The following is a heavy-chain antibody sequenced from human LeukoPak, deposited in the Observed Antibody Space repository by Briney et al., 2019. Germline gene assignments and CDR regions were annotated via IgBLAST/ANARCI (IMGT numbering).Heavy chain of an antibody. J-gene: IGHJ4*02. CDR2: IKQDGSEK. D-gene: IGHD2-15*01. Sequence: GGSLRLSCAASGFTFSTYWMTWGRQAPGEGLEWVANIKQDGSEKYYADSVKGRFSISRDNAKKSLYLQMNSLRADDTALYYCARDGGTAGEFDYWGQGTVVTVSS. CDR1: GFTFSTYW. CDR3: ARDGGTAGEFDY. V-gene: IGHV3-7*05.